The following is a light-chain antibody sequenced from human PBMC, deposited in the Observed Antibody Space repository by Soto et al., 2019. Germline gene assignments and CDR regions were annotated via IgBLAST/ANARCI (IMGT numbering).Light chain of an antibody. CDR1: SSDVGGYNY. Sequence: QSVLTQPASVSGSPGQSITIPCTGTSSDVGGYNYVSRYQQYPGKAPTLAIYEVSNRPSAVSNRFSGSKSGKTASLIISGLQAADEAEYYCSSYTSTGHVVFGGGTKVTVL. CDR3: SSYTSTGHVV. J-gene: IGLJ2*01. CDR2: EVS. V-gene: IGLV2-14*01.